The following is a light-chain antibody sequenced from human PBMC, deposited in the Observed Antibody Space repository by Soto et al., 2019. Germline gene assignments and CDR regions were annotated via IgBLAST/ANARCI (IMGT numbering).Light chain of an antibody. V-gene: IGLV2-14*01. CDR2: EVT. CDR3: SSKRDSSTLFV. CDR1: SSDVGAYNY. Sequence: QSALTQPASVSGSPGQSITISCTGTSSDVGAYNYVSWYQHHPGKVPKLLIYEVTNRPSGVSDRFSGSKSGNTASLTISGLQAEDDADYYCSSKRDSSTLFVFGPGTKVNVL. J-gene: IGLJ1*01.